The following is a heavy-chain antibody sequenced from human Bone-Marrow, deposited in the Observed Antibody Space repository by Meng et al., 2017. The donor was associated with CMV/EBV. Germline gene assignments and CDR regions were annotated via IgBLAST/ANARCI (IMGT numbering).Heavy chain of an antibody. CDR1: GFTFSSYW. Sequence: GESLKISCAASGFTFSSYWMHWVRQAPGKGLVWVSRINSDGSSTSYADSVKGRFTISRDNAKNTLYLQMNSLRAEDTAVYYCARGEVSSYYGMDGWGQGTTVTVSS. CDR2: INSDGSST. CDR3: ARGEVSSYYGMDG. V-gene: IGHV3-74*01. J-gene: IGHJ6*02.